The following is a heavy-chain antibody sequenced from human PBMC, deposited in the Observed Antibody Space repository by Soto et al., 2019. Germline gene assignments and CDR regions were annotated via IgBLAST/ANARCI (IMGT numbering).Heavy chain of an antibody. Sequence: QVQLQESGPGLVKPSQTLFLICNVSGGSINSGRFYWNWIRHHPGKGLEWIGYISYRWTTHYNPSLKSRLTISMDTSKSQFSLNLRYVTSADTAVYYAACEGCGELGVFFYWGQGTLVTVSS. V-gene: IGHV4-31*03. CDR3: ACEGCGELGVFFY. CDR1: GGSINSGRFY. J-gene: IGHJ4*02. CDR2: ISYRWTT. D-gene: IGHD1-7*01.